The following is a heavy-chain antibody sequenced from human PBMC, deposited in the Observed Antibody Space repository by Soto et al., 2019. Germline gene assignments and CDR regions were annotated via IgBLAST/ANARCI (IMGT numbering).Heavy chain of an antibody. V-gene: IGHV1-18*01. CDR2: ITPFNDNT. D-gene: IGHD4-17*01. Sequence: QIHLVQSGGEVKKPGASVKVSCKTSGYTFTTYGISWVRQAPGQGIEWMGWITPFNDNTNYAQNLQGRVTMTTDTSTNTAYLELRSLTSDDTAVYYCARTDKGDYVPPLDNWGQGTLFTVSS. CDR1: GYTFTTYG. J-gene: IGHJ4*02. CDR3: ARTDKGDYVPPLDN.